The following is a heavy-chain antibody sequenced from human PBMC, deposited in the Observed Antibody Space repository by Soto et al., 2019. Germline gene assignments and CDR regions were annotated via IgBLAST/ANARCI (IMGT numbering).Heavy chain of an antibody. J-gene: IGHJ3*02. CDR1: GGSLIDHY. CDR3: ARGNDWKSSTFDI. D-gene: IGHD2-21*01. V-gene: IGHV4-59*11. Sequence: QVQLQESGPGLVKPSETLSLTCTVSGGSLIDHYWNWLRQTPGKGLHWIGYVYYSGGTNYNPSLKSRVTMSVDTSKNQFSLNLGSVTAADTAVYYCARGNDWKSSTFDIWGQGTMVSVSS. CDR2: VYYSGGT.